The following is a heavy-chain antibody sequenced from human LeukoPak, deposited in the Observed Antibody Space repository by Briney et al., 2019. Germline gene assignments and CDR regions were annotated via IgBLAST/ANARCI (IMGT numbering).Heavy chain of an antibody. CDR1: GASISDYY. CDR2: LLYSGSS. D-gene: IGHD1-14*01. V-gene: IGHV4-59*01. J-gene: IGHJ2*01. CDR3: ARTGRRGYFDL. Sequence: PSETLSLTCNVSGASISDYYWSWVRQSPEKGLEWIASLLYSGSSHYNPSLRSRVAISGDTSNNQFSLILTSVTTSDTAVYFYARTGRRGYFDLWGRGTLVTVSS.